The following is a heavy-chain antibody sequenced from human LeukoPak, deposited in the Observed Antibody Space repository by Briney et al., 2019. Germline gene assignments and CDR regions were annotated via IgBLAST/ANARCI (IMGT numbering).Heavy chain of an antibody. D-gene: IGHD3-9*01. J-gene: IGHJ4*02. CDR2: ISDHEINK. CDR3: AKTPYFDWLLPNDY. Sequence: GGSLRLSCAASGFTFSAYGMDWVRQAPGKGLDWVAFISDHEINKYYADSVKGRFAISRDNSKNTLYLQMNSLRAEDTAVYYCAKTPYFDWLLPNDYWGQGTLVTVSS. V-gene: IGHV3-30*18. CDR1: GFTFSAYG.